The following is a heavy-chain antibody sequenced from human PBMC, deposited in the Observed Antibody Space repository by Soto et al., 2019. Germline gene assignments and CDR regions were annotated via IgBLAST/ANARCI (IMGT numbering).Heavy chain of an antibody. J-gene: IGHJ2*01. CDR2: LNIAGTI. D-gene: IGHD6-13*01. CDR1: GASISSFN. Sequence: NPSETLSLTCSVSGASISSFNWNWVRQPAGKGPEWVGRLNIAGTINYNPSLKSRITMSMDASKNQISLHLRSVTAADTAIYYCARDRGEYTSSWFWYFSHWGHGTLVTVS. CDR3: ARDRGEYTSSWFWYFSH. V-gene: IGHV4-4*07.